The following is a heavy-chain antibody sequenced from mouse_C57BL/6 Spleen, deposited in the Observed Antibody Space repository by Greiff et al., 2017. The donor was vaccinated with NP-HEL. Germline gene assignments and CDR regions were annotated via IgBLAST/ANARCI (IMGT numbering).Heavy chain of an antibody. CDR1: GYTFTSYW. CDR2: IYPSDSEP. Sequence: VQLQQPGAELVRPGSSVKLSCKASGYTFTSYWMDWVKQRPGQGLEWIGNIYPSDSEPHYNHKFKDKATLTVDKSSSTAYMQLSSLTSEDSAVYYCARGNGNYYYYAMDYWGQGTSVTVSS. CDR3: ARGNGNYYYYAMDY. V-gene: IGHV1-61*01. D-gene: IGHD2-1*01. J-gene: IGHJ4*01.